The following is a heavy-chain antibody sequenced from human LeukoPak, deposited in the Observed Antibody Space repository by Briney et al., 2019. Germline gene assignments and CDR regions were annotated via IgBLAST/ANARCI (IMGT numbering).Heavy chain of an antibody. J-gene: IGHJ6*04. CDR3: ARGPGYSSTSCYGGYYYYYYGMDV. Sequence: PSETLSLTCAVYGGSFSGYYWSWIRQPPGKGLEWSGEINHSGSTNYNPSLKSRVTISVDTSKNQFSLKLSSVTAADTAVYYCARGPGYSSTSCYGGYYYYYYGMDVWGKGTTVTVSS. CDR2: INHSGST. D-gene: IGHD2-2*01. CDR1: GGSFSGYY. V-gene: IGHV4-34*01.